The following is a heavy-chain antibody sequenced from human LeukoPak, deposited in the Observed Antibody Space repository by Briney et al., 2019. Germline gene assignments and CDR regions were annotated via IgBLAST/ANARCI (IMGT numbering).Heavy chain of an antibody. J-gene: IGHJ6*03. CDR1: GFTFSSYS. CDR3: ARDPGKAAAGTKDYYYYYMDV. V-gene: IGHV3-21*01. CDR2: ISSSSSYI. Sequence: GGSLRLSCAASGFTFSSYSMNWVRQAPGKGLEWVSSISSSSSYIYYADSVKGRFTISRDNAKNSLYLQMNSLRAEDTAVYYCARDPGKAAAGTKDYYYYYMDVWGKGTTVTVSS. D-gene: IGHD6-13*01.